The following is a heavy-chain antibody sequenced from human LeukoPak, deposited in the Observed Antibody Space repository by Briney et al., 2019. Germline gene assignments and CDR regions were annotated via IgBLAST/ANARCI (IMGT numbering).Heavy chain of an antibody. D-gene: IGHD2-2*01. J-gene: IGHJ6*03. CDR3: ARADIVVVPTAPAYYMDV. V-gene: IGHV1-46*01. CDR1: GYTFTSYY. Sequence: APVKVSCEASGYTFTSYYMHWVRQAPGQGLEWMGIINPSGGSTSYAQKFQGRVTMTRDMSTSTVYMELSSLRSEDTAVYYYARADIVVVPTAPAYYMDVWGKGTTVTVSS. CDR2: INPSGGST.